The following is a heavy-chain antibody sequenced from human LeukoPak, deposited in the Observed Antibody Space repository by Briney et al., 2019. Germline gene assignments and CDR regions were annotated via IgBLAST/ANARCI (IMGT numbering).Heavy chain of an antibody. Sequence: GGSLRLSCAASGFTFSSYEMNWVRQAPGKGLEWVSYISSSGSTIYYADSVKGRFTISRDNSKNTLYLQMNSLRAEDTAVYYCARAPSSSWSFDYWGQGTLVTVSS. CDR1: GFTFSSYE. CDR2: ISSSGSTI. D-gene: IGHD6-13*01. V-gene: IGHV3-48*03. CDR3: ARAPSSSWSFDY. J-gene: IGHJ4*02.